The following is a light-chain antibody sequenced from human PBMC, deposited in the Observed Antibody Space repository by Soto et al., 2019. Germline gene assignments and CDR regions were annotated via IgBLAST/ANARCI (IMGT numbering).Light chain of an antibody. V-gene: IGKV3-15*01. Sequence: IVRTQSPATLSVSPGERATLSCRASQSVSSNLDWYQQKPGQAPRLLIYGASTRATGIPARFSGSGSGTEFTLTISSLQSEDFAVYYCQQYNNWPPWTFGQGTKVEIK. CDR2: GAS. CDR1: QSVSSN. CDR3: QQYNNWPPWT. J-gene: IGKJ1*01.